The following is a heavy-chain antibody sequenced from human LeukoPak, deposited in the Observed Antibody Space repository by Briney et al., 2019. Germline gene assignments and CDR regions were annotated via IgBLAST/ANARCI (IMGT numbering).Heavy chain of an antibody. Sequence: PSETLSLTCTVSGGSISSYYWSWIRQPAGKGLEWIGRIYTSGSTNYNPSLKSRVTMSVDTSKNQFSLKLSSVTAADTAVYYCARDVTTVTTAHTKRFDPWGQGTLVTVSS. CDR2: IYTSGST. D-gene: IGHD4-17*01. CDR3: ARDVTTVTTAHTKRFDP. J-gene: IGHJ5*02. V-gene: IGHV4-4*07. CDR1: GGSISSYY.